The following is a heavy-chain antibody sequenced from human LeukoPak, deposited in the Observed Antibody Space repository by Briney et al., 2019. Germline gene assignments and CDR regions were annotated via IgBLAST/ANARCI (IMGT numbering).Heavy chain of an antibody. CDR3: AKGTYDSRGYGSFDY. J-gene: IGHJ4*02. CDR1: GFTFSNYG. Sequence: PGGSLRLSCAASGFTFSNYGMHWVRQAPGKGLEWVAVIWYGGNNKYYADSVKGRFTISRDNSKNTLYLQMNSLRAEDTAVYYCAKGTYDSRGYGSFDYWGQGTLVTVSS. V-gene: IGHV3-33*08. CDR2: IWYGGNNK. D-gene: IGHD3-22*01.